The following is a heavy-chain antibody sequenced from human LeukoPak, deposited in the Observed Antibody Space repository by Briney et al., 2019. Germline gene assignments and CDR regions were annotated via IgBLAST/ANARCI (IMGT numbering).Heavy chain of an antibody. CDR1: GYTFTGYY. V-gene: IGHV1-46*01. CDR3: ARDRSIVGATPYFDY. J-gene: IGHJ4*02. D-gene: IGHD1-26*01. Sequence: ASVKVSCKASGYTFTGYYTHWVRQAPGQGLEWMGVINPDGGSTTYAQKFQGRVTMTRDTSTRTVYMDLSSLRSEDTAVYYCARDRSIVGATPYFDYWGQGTLVTVSS. CDR2: INPDGGST.